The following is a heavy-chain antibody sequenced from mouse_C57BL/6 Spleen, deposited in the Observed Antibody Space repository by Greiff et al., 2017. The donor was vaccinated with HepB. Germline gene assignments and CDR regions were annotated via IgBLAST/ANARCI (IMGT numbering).Heavy chain of an antibody. CDR2: ISDGGSYT. J-gene: IGHJ4*01. V-gene: IGHV5-4*03. CDR1: GFTFSSYA. CDR3: ASYCYSYAMDY. Sequence: EVMLVESGGGLVKPGGSLKLSCAASGFTFSSYAMSWVRQTPEKRLEWVATISDGGSYTYYPDNVKGRFTISRDNTKNNLYLQMSHMKSEDTAMYYCASYCYSYAMDYWGQGTSVTVSS. D-gene: IGHD2-12*01.